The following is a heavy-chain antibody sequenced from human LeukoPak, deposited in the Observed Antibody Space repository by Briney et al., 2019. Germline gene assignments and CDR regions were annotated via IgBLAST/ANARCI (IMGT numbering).Heavy chain of an antibody. Sequence: GGSLRLSCAASGFSFSTYAMDWVRPAPGKGLESVSYISSGSSYIYYADSVKGRFTISRDNAKNSLYLQLNRLRAEDTAVYFCARDMTTVSFDYWGQGTLVTVSS. D-gene: IGHD4-17*01. CDR1: GFSFSTYA. CDR2: ISSGSSYI. CDR3: ARDMTTVSFDY. J-gene: IGHJ4*02. V-gene: IGHV3-21*06.